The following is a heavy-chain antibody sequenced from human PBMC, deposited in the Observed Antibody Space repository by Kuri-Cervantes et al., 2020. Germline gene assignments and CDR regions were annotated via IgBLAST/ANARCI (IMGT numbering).Heavy chain of an antibody. CDR3: ARCYDLLSGMDV. CDR2: ISAYNGNT. J-gene: IGHJ6*02. Sequence: GESLKISCKGSGYSFTSYGISWVRQAPGQGLEWMGWISAYNGNTNYAQKLQGRVTMTTDTSTSTAYMELRSLRSDDTAVYYCARCYDLLSGMDVWGQGTRVTVSS. V-gene: IGHV1-18*01. D-gene: IGHD3/OR15-3a*01. CDR1: GYSFTSYG.